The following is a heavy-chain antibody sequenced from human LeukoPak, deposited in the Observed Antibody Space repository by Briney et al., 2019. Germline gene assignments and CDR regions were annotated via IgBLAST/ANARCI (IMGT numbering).Heavy chain of an antibody. Sequence: GGSLRLSCAASGFTFSSYAMHWVRQAPGKGLEWVAVISYDGSNKYYADSVKGRFTISRDNSKNTLYLQMNSLRAEDTAVYYCARGRGTDYYGSGSYYSPQHYYYYYGMDVRGQGTTVTVSS. CDR1: GFTFSSYA. J-gene: IGHJ6*02. D-gene: IGHD3-10*01. CDR3: ARGRGTDYYGSGSYYSPQHYYYYYGMDV. CDR2: ISYDGSNK. V-gene: IGHV3-30-3*01.